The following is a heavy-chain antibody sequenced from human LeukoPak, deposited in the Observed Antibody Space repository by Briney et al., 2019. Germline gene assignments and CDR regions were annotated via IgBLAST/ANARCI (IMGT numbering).Heavy chain of an antibody. CDR1: GGSFSGYY. Sequence: NPSETLSLTCAVYGGSFSGYYWSWIRQPPGKGLEWIGEINHSGSTNYNPSLKSRVTISVDTSKNQFSLKLSSVTAADTAVYYCARGRGDGYNHNLDYWGQGTLVTVSS. CDR3: ARGRGDGYNHNLDY. CDR2: INHSGST. J-gene: IGHJ4*02. D-gene: IGHD5-24*01. V-gene: IGHV4-34*01.